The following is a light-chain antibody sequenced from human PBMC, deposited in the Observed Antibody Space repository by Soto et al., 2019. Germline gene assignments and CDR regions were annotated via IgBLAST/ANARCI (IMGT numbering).Light chain of an antibody. Sequence: QSVLTQPPSASGTPGQRVTISCSGSSSNIGSNTVNWYQQLPGTAPKLLIYSNNQPPSGVPDRFSGSKSGTSASLAISGLQSEDEADYYCAAWDDSLNGVVFGGGNKLTVL. J-gene: IGLJ2*01. CDR3: AAWDDSLNGVV. CDR1: SSNIGSNT. V-gene: IGLV1-44*01. CDR2: SNN.